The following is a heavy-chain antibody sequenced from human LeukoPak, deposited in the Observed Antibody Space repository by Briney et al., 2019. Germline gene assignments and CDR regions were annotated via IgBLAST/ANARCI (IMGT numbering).Heavy chain of an antibody. CDR1: GITLSNYG. V-gene: IGHV3-23*01. D-gene: IGHD3-10*01. Sequence: GGSLRLSCVVSGITLSNYGMSWVRQAPGKGLEWVSGISESGGSTNYADSVKGRFIISRDNSKNTVYLQMNSLRAEDTAVYFCAKRGIVIRGFLIGFHKEAYYFDYWGQGILVTVS. J-gene: IGHJ4*02. CDR3: AKRGIVIRGFLIGFHKEAYYFDY. CDR2: ISESGGST.